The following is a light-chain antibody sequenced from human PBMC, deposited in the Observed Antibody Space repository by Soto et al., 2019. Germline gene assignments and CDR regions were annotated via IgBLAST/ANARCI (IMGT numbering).Light chain of an antibody. V-gene: IGKV3-20*01. J-gene: IGKJ4*01. CDR2: GAS. CDR1: QGVSSSY. CDR3: HQYDSSPLT. Sequence: EIVLTQSPGTLSLSPGERATLSCRASQGVSSSYLAWYQQKPGQAPRLRMDGASTRATGIPDRFSGSGSGTDFTLTISRLEPEDFAVYDCHQYDSSPLTFGGGTKVEIK.